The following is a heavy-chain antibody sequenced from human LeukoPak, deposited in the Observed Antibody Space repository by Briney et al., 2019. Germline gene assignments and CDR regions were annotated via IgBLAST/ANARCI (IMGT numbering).Heavy chain of an antibody. V-gene: IGHV3-21*01. Sequence: GGSLRLSCAASGFTFSNYSMNWVRQAPGKGLEWVSSISTSITYTYYADSVKGRFTISRDNAKSSVYPQMNSLRAEDTAVYYCARDITIIRGVMSSELDYWGQGTLVTVSS. D-gene: IGHD3-10*01. CDR2: ISTSITYT. CDR3: ARDITIIRGVMSSELDY. CDR1: GFTFSNYS. J-gene: IGHJ4*02.